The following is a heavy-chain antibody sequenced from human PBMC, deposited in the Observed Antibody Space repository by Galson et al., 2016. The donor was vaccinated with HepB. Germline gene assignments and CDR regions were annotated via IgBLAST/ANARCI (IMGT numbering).Heavy chain of an antibody. J-gene: IGHJ6*02. Sequence: SLRLSCAASGFTVSSTYMNRVRQAPGKGLEWVSIIYSGGTTYQADSVKGRFTISRDNSNNTLYLQMNSLRHEDTAVYYCAGRGASSSSWYSDYPYGMDVWGQGTTVTVSS. CDR2: IYSGGTT. V-gene: IGHV3-66*01. CDR1: GFTVSSTY. D-gene: IGHD6-13*01. CDR3: AGRGASSSSWYSDYPYGMDV.